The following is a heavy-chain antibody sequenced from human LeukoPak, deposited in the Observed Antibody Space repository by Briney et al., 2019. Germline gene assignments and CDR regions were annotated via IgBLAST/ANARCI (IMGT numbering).Heavy chain of an antibody. CDR3: ARGQYLAPAFGI. CDR2: ISYDGSNK. V-gene: IGHV3-30-3*01. Sequence: GRSLRLSCAASGFTFSSYAMHWVRQAPGKGLEWVAVISYDGSNKYYADSVKGRFTISRDNSKNTLYLQMNSLRAEDTAVYYCARGQYLAPAFGIWGQGTMVTVSS. D-gene: IGHD2-2*02. CDR1: GFTFSSYA. J-gene: IGHJ3*02.